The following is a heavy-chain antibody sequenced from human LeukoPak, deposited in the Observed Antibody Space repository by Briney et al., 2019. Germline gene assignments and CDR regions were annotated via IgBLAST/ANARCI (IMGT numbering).Heavy chain of an antibody. J-gene: IGHJ4*02. CDR1: GGSISSYY. Sequence: SATLSLTCTVSGGSISSYYCSWIRQPPGKGRGSLVFISTSGSTNYNPSLKSRVTISVDTSKNQFSLKLSSVTAADTAVYYCARRRYYDSSGYYYDYWGQGTLVTVSS. V-gene: IGHV4-4*09. CDR3: ARRRYYDSSGYYYDY. CDR2: ISTSGST. D-gene: IGHD3-22*01.